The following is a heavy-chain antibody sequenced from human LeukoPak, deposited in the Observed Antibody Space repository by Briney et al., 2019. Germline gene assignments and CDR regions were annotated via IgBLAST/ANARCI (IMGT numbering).Heavy chain of an antibody. J-gene: IGHJ4*02. CDR2: ISGSGGST. CDR1: GFTFSSYW. CDR3: AKGGLYYFDY. D-gene: IGHD3-16*01. Sequence: PGGSLRLSCAASGFTFSSYWMHWVRQAPGKGLEWVSAISGSGGSTYYADSVKGRFTISRDNSKNTLYLQMNSLRAEDTAVYYCAKGGLYYFDYWGQGTLVTVSS. V-gene: IGHV3-23*01.